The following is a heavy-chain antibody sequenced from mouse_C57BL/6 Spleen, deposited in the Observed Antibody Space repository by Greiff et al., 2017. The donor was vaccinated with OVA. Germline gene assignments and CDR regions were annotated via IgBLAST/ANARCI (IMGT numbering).Heavy chain of an antibody. J-gene: IGHJ2*01. V-gene: IGHV1-15*01. D-gene: IGHD4-1*01. CDR2: IDPETGGT. Sequence: VQLQQSGAELVRPGASVTLSCKASGYTFTDYEMHWVKQTPVHGLEWIGAIDPETGGTAYNQKFKGKAILTADKSSRTAYMELRSLTSEDSAVYYCTRSALGFDYWGQGTTLTVSS. CDR1: GYTFTDYE. CDR3: TRSALGFDY.